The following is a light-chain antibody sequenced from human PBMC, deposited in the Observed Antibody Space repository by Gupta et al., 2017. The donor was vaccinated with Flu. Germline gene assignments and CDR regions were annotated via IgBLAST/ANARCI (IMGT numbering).Light chain of an antibody. V-gene: IGKV1-39*01. J-gene: IGKJ4*01. CDR3: QQRVNVPVT. Sequence: PSSLSASVGDRVTLTCRASQKVTGNLNWYQQRPGKAPKLLIYESSNLQSSVPSRFSGSGSGTDFTLTISSLQPDDFATYYCQQRVNVPVTFGRGTKVDIK. CDR1: QKVTGN. CDR2: ESS.